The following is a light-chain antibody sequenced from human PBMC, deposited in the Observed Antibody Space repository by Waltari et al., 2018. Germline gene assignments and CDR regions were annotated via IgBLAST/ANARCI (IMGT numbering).Light chain of an antibody. J-gene: IGKJ4*01. CDR3: QQSYSTPT. CDR2: AAT. Sequence: DIQMTQSPSSLSASVGDRATITCRAGHDIIRYLNWYQQKPGEVPKLLIYAATSLQYGVPSRFSGSGFGTDFTLTISSLQPEDFATYFCQQSYSTPTFGGGTKVEIK. CDR1: HDIIRY. V-gene: IGKV1-39*01.